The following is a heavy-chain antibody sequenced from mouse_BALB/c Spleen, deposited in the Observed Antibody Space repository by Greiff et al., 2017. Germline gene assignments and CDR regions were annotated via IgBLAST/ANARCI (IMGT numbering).Heavy chain of an antibody. D-gene: IGHD2-14*01. CDR3: ARSYYRYDEYYFDY. J-gene: IGHJ2*01. CDR1: GFTFSSFG. CDR2: ISSGSSTI. Sequence: EVQLVESGGGLVQPGGSRKLSCAASGFTFSSFGMHWVRQAPEKGLEWVAYISSGSSTIYYADTVKGRFTISRDNPKNTLFLQMTSLRSEDTAMYYCARSYYRYDEYYFDYWGQGTTLTVSS. V-gene: IGHV5-17*02.